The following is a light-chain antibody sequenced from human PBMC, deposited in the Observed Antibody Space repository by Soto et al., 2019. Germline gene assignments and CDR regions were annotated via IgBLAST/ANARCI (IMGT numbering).Light chain of an antibody. CDR3: HEYDNLPYT. J-gene: IGKJ2*01. Sequence: DIQMTQSPSSLSASVGDRVTITCQASQDISNYLNWYQQKPGKAPKLLIYDASNLETGVPSRFSGSRSGTDFTFTISSVPPEDIATYYCHEYDNLPYTCGQGTKLEIK. CDR1: QDISNY. V-gene: IGKV1-33*01. CDR2: DAS.